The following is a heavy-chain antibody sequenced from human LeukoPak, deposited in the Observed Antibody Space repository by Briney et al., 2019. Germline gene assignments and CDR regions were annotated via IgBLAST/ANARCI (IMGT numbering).Heavy chain of an antibody. Sequence: GGSLRLSCAASGFSFSTFGMHWARRAPGKGLEWVAVIWSDGSKKFYAEFVKGRFTISRDNSQNTLYLQMNRLRAEDTAVYYCGRDSLGGDYWGQGTLVTVSS. D-gene: IGHD3-16*01. V-gene: IGHV3-33*08. CDR3: GRDSLGGDY. CDR2: IWSDGSKK. J-gene: IGHJ4*02. CDR1: GFSFSTFG.